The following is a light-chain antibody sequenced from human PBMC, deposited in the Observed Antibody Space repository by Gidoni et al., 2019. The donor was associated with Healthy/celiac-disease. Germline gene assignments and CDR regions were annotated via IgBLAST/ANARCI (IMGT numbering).Light chain of an antibody. CDR3: QQRSNWLSIT. J-gene: IGKJ5*01. V-gene: IGKV3-11*01. CDR2: DAS. CDR1: QSVSSY. Sequence: LFTPSPATLSLSPGERATLSCRASQSVSSYLAWYQQKPGQAPRLLIYDASNRATGIPARFSGSGSGTDFTLTISSLEPEDFAVYYCQQRSNWLSITFGQGTRLEIK.